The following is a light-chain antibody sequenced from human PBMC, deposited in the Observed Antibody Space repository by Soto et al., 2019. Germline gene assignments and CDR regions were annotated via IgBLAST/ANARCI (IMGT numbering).Light chain of an antibody. J-gene: IGKJ1*01. Sequence: EIVMTQSPATLSVSPGERATLSCRASQSVSSNLAWYQQKPGQAPRLIIYGASTRATGVPARFSGSGSGTEFTLTISSLQSEDLAVYYCQQYNNWPPWTFGQGTKVEIK. CDR3: QQYNNWPPWT. CDR2: GAS. V-gene: IGKV3-15*01. CDR1: QSVSSN.